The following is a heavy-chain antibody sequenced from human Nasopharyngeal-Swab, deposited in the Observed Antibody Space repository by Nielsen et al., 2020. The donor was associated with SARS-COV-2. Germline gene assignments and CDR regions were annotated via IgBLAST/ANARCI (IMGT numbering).Heavy chain of an antibody. CDR2: ISGSGDTT. D-gene: IGHD5-24*01. V-gene: IGHV3-23*01. CDR3: AKSYLRDVYNNYGMDV. J-gene: IGHJ6*02. Sequence: GESLKISCAASGFTFSSYAMSWVRRAPGKGLEWVSIISGSGDTTYYADSVNDRFTISRDNSKNSLYLQMNSLRGEDTALYYCAKSYLRDVYNNYGMDVWGQGTTVTVSS. CDR1: GFTFSSYA.